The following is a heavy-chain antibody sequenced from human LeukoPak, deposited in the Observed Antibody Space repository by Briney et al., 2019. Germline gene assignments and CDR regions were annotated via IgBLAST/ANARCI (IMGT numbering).Heavy chain of an antibody. V-gene: IGHV3-48*02. CDR1: RFTFSIYS. D-gene: IGHD4-23*01. CDR2: ISGSSSST. J-gene: IGHJ4*02. CDR3: ARNPGGIGDY. Sequence: GGSLRLSCAASRFTFSIYSMNWVRQAPGKGLEWVSFISGSSSSTFYADSVKGRFTVSRDNAKNSLYLQMNSLRDEDTAVYYCARNPGGIGDYWGQGTLVTVSS.